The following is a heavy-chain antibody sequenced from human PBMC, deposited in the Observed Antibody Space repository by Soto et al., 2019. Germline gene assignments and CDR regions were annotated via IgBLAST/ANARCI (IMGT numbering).Heavy chain of an antibody. D-gene: IGHD3-3*01. V-gene: IGHV4-61*03. Sequence: SETLSLTCTVSGGSVGSGSYYWSWIRQPLGKGLEWIGYIYYSGNTDYNPSLRGRATISVDKAKNHFSMQLTSVTSADTAIYYCARTSIFGVVLNAFDIWGQGTLVTVSS. CDR2: IYYSGNT. CDR3: ARTSIFGVVLNAFDI. J-gene: IGHJ3*02. CDR1: GGSVGSGSYY.